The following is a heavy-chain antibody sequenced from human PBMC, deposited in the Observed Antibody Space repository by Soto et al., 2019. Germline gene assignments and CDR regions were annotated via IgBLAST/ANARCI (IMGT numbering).Heavy chain of an antibody. V-gene: IGHV3-23*01. CDR1: GFNFSSYA. J-gene: IGHJ4*02. D-gene: IGHD3-3*01. CDR3: AKIGPPQQYYDFWSGNFDY. Sequence: GGSLRLSCAASGFNFSSYAMSWVRQAPGKGLEWVSAISGSGGSTYYADSVKGRFTISRDNSKNTLYLQMNSLRAEDTAVYYCAKIGPPQQYYDFWSGNFDYWGQGTLVTVSS. CDR2: ISGSGGST.